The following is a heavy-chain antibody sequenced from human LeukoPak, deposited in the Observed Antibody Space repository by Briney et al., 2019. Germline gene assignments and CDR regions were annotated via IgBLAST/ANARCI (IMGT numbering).Heavy chain of an antibody. CDR2: IYYSGST. J-gene: IGHJ4*02. V-gene: IGHV4-59*08. D-gene: IGHD6-19*01. CDR1: GGSISSYY. CDR3: ARQKSSGWYEVDY. Sequence: PSETLSLTCTVSGGSISSYYWSWIRQPPGKGLEWIGYIYYSGSTNYNPSLKSRVTISVDTSKNQFSLKLSSVTAADTAVYYCARQKSSGWYEVDYWGQGTLVTVSS.